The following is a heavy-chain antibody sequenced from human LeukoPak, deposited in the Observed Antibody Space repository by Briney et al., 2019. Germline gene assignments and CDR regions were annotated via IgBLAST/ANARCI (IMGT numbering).Heavy chain of an antibody. CDR2: IRSKANSYAT. CDR3: TRLPSSGYLFDY. CDR1: GFIFSGSA. J-gene: IGHJ4*02. Sequence: PGGSLRLSCAASGFIFSGSAMHWVRQASGKGLEWVGRIRSKANSYATAYAASVKGRFTISRDDSKNTAYLQMKSLKTEDTAVYYCTRLPSSGYLFDYWGQGTLVTVSS. V-gene: IGHV3-73*01. D-gene: IGHD3-22*01.